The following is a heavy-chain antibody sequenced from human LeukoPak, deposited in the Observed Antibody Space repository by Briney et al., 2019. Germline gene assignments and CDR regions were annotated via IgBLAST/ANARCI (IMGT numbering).Heavy chain of an antibody. CDR1: GGSISSYY. V-gene: IGHV4-59*01. CDR2: IYYSGST. J-gene: IGHJ4*02. CDR3: ARGVSYYYDSSGYLFDY. D-gene: IGHD3-22*01. Sequence: SSETLSLTCTVSGGSISSYYWSWIRQPPGKGLEWIGYIYYSGSTNYNPSLKSRVTISVDTSKNKLSLKLSSVTAADTAVYYCARGVSYYYDSSGYLFDYWGQGTLVTVSS.